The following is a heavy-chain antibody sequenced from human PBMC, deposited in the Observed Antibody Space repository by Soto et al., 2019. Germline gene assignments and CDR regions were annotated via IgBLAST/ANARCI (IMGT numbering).Heavy chain of an antibody. Sequence: VSLRLSCAASGFTFSGSTMHWVRQASGKGLEWVGRVSTKAHNFPTTYAASVKGRFTISRDDSKNVAYLEMDSLTTEDTAVYYCTTDLAGLYGMDVWGQGTTVTVSS. CDR1: GFTFSGST. CDR3: TTDLAGLYGMDV. D-gene: IGHD3-10*01. J-gene: IGHJ6*02. CDR2: VSTKAHNFPT. V-gene: IGHV3-73*01.